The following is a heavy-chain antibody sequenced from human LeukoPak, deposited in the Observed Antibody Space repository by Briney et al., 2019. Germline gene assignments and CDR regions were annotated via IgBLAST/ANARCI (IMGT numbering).Heavy chain of an antibody. J-gene: IGHJ4*02. CDR3: ARADMVRAEIGLNFDY. D-gene: IGHD3-10*01. V-gene: IGHV3-30-3*01. CDR1: GFTFSSYA. Sequence: PGGSLRLSCEASGFTFSSYAMHWVRQAPGKGLEWVAVVSYDGSNKYYADSVKGRFTISRDNSKNTLYLQMNSLRAEDTAVYYCARADMVRAEIGLNFDYWGQGTLATVSS. CDR2: VSYDGSNK.